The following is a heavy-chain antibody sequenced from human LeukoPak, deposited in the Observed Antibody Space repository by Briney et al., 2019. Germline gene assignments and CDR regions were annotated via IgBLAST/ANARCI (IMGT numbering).Heavy chain of an antibody. V-gene: IGHV3-48*01. CDR1: GFTFSIHN. CDR3: AAISSSSGY. D-gene: IGHD6-6*01. CDR2: ISSGSSTI. J-gene: IGHJ4*02. Sequence: TGGSLRLSCAASGFTFSIHNMNWVRQAPGKGLEWVSCISSGSSTISYADSVKGRFTISRDNAKNSMYLQMNSLRAEDTAVYYCAAISSSSGYWGQGTLVTASS.